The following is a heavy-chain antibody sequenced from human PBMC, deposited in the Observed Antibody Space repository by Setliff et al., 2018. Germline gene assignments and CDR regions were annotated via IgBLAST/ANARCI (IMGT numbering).Heavy chain of an antibody. Sequence: GGSLRLSCAASGFTFSSYGMHWVRQAPGKGLEWVAFIRYDGINKYYADSVKGRFTISRDNSKNTLYLQMNSLRAEDTAVYYCAIFPLTVAIDYWGQGTLVTVSS. D-gene: IGHD4-4*01. CDR1: GFTFSSYG. CDR2: IRYDGINK. V-gene: IGHV3-30*02. CDR3: AIFPLTVAIDY. J-gene: IGHJ4*02.